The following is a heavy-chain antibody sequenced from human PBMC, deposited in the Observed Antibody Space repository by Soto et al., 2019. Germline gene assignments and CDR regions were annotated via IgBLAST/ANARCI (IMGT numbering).Heavy chain of an antibody. Sequence: QVQLVQSGAELKKPGASVKVSCKASGYTFSNYDMNWVRQATGQGPEWIGWVNPNNGDTGYAQKVQGRVTLTTDISTTTAYLELTSLRSEDTAIYYCAKVSRKGSAIDFDYRCQGTLITVSS. V-gene: IGHV1-8*01. CDR3: AKVSRKGSAIDFDY. CDR2: VNPNNGDT. D-gene: IGHD3-10*01. J-gene: IGHJ4*02. CDR1: GYTFSNYD.